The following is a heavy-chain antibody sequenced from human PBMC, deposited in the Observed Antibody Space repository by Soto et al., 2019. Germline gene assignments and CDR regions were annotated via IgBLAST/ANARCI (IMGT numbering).Heavy chain of an antibody. CDR1: GGSISSGGYY. CDR3: AREYRNYYDSSGYYH. D-gene: IGHD3-22*01. J-gene: IGHJ5*02. CDR2: IHYSGST. V-gene: IGHV4-31*01. Sequence: QVQLQESGPGLVKPSQTLSLTCTVSGGSISSGGYYWSWIRQHPGKGLEWIGYIHYSGSTNYNPSLMSPVTMSLDTSKNQFSLKLTSVTAADTAVYYCAREYRNYYDSSGYYHWGRGTLVTVSS.